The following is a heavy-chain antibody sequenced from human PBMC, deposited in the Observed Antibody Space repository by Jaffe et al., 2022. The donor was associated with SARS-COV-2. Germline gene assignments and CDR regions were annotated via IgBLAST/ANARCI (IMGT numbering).Heavy chain of an antibody. Sequence: EVQLVESGGGLVQPGRSLRLSCAASGFTFDDYAMHWVRQAPGKGLEWVSGISWNSGSIGYADSVKGRFTISRDNAKNSLYLQMNSLRAEDTALYYCAKVSPPDIAVAGTSSEGGAFDIWGQGTMVTVSS. D-gene: IGHD6-19*01. V-gene: IGHV3-9*01. CDR2: ISWNSGSI. J-gene: IGHJ3*02. CDR1: GFTFDDYA. CDR3: AKVSPPDIAVAGTSSEGGAFDI.